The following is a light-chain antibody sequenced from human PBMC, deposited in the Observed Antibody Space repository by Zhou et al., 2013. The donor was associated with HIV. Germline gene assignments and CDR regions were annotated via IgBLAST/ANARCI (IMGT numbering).Light chain of an antibody. J-gene: IGKJ4*01. V-gene: IGKV1-9*01. CDR1: QGISSY. CDR2: AAS. CDR3: QQLSSYPLT. Sequence: DIQLTQSPSFLSASVGDRVTITCRASQGISSYLAWYQQKPGKAPKLLIYAASTLQSGVPSRFSGSGSGTEFTLTISSLQPGDFATYYCQQLSSYPLTFGGGTKVEIK.